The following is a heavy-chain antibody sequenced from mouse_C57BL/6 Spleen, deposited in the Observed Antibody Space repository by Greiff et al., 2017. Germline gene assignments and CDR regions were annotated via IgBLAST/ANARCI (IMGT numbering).Heavy chain of an antibody. CDR1: GFTFTDYY. J-gene: IGHJ4*01. D-gene: IGHD1-1*01. Sequence: EVQLQQSGPVLVKPGPSVTISCKASGFTFTDYYMHWVKQSHGKSLEWIGLVYPYNGGTSYNQKFKGKATLTVDTSSSTAYMELNSLTSEDSAVYYCATITTVGEYYYAMDYWGQGTSVTVSS. CDR2: VYPYNGGT. CDR3: ATITTVGEYYYAMDY. V-gene: IGHV1-36*01.